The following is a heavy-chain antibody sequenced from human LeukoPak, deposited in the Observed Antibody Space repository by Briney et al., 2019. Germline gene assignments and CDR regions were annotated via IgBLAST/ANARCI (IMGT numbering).Heavy chain of an antibody. J-gene: IGHJ4*02. Sequence: GASVKVSCKASGYTFTGYYMHWVRQAPGQGLEWMGRTNPNSGGTNYAQKFQGRVTMTRDTSISTAYMELSRLRSDDTAVYYCAVYSGYEDYFDYWGQGTLVTVSS. CDR3: AVYSGYEDYFDY. CDR2: TNPNSGGT. CDR1: GYTFTGYY. D-gene: IGHD5-12*01. V-gene: IGHV1-2*06.